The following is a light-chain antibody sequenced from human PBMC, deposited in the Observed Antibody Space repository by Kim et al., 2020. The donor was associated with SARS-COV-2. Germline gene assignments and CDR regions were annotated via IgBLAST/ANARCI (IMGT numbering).Light chain of an antibody. CDR2: RNK. V-gene: IGLV1-47*01. Sequence: GQRVTITCSGSSSNIGSNYVYWYQQLPGTAPKLLIYRNKQRPSGVPDRFSGSKSGTSASLAISGLRSEDEADYYCAAWDDSLSVVVFGGGTQLTVL. J-gene: IGLJ2*01. CDR3: AAWDDSLSVVV. CDR1: SSNIGSNY.